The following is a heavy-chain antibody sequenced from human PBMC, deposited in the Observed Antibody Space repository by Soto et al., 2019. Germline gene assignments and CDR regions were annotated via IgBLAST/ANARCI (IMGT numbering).Heavy chain of an antibody. V-gene: IGHV1-69*02. Sequence: QVQLVQSGAEVKKPGSSVKVSCKASGGTFSSYTISWVRQAPGQGLEWMGRIIPILGIENYAQKFQGRVTITADKSTSTAYMELSSVRSEDTDVYYCADLLVSDTEMDVWGQGTTVTVSS. CDR3: ADLLVSDTEMDV. J-gene: IGHJ6*02. D-gene: IGHD2-15*01. CDR1: GGTFSSYT. CDR2: IIPILGIE.